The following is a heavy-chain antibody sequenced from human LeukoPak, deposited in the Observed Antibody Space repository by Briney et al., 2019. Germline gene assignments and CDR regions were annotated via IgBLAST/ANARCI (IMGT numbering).Heavy chain of an antibody. CDR1: GFMFKDYW. Sequence: PGGSLILSCAASGFMFKDYWMNWVRQAPGKGPEWVATIKEDGTEKYYVDSVKGRFTISRDNAKNSLSLQMSTLRAEDTAVYYCATGGSGSSWGRGTLVTVSS. CDR2: IKEDGTEK. J-gene: IGHJ5*02. CDR3: ATGGSGSS. D-gene: IGHD3-10*01. V-gene: IGHV3-7*04.